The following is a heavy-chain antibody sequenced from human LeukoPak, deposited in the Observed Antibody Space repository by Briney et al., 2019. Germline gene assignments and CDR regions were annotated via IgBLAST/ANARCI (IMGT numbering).Heavy chain of an antibody. CDR1: GDSISSSPYY. V-gene: IGHV4-39*07. D-gene: IGHD6-13*01. Sequence: PSETLSLTCTVSGDSISSSPYYWSWIRQPPGKGLEWIGEINHSGSTNYNPSLKGRVTISVDTSKNQFSLKLSSVAAADTAVYYCARGQRAAAGKGANWFDPWGQGTLVTVSS. J-gene: IGHJ5*02. CDR3: ARGQRAAAGKGANWFDP. CDR2: INHSGST.